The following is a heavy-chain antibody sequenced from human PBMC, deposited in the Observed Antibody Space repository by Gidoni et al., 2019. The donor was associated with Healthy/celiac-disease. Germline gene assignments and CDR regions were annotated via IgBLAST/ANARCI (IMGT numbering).Heavy chain of an antibody. J-gene: IGHJ5*02. V-gene: IGHV3-30*18. CDR2: ISYDGSNK. CDR3: AKDSRNDRTNWFDP. CDR1: GFTFSSYG. D-gene: IGHD1-1*01. Sequence: QVQLVESGGGVVQPGRSLSLSCAASGFTFSSYGMHWVRQAPGKGLEWVAVISYDGSNKYYADSVKGRFTISRDNSKNTLYLQMNSLRAEDTAVYYCAKDSRNDRTNWFDPWGQGTLVTVSS.